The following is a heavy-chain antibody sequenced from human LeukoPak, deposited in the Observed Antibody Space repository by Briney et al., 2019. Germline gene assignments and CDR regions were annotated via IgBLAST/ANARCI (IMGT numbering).Heavy chain of an antibody. CDR3: ARDPAYPSGFLYYFDY. Sequence: SETLSLTCTVSGGSISSYYWSWIRQPPGKGLEWIGYIYYSGSTNYNPSLKSRVTISVDTSKNQFSLKLSSVTAADTAVYYCARDPAYPSGFLYYFDYWGQGTLVTVSS. CDR1: GGSISSYY. V-gene: IGHV4-59*01. D-gene: IGHD3-10*01. CDR2: IYYSGST. J-gene: IGHJ4*02.